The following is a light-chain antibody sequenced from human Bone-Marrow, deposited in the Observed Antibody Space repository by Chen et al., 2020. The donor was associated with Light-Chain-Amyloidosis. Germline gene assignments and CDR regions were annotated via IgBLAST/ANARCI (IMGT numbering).Light chain of an antibody. Sequence: QSVLTQPPSASGTPGQRVTISCSGSSSNIGSNTVNWYQQFSGTAPKLLIYTTNQRPSGVPDGCSGSKTGDSASLAISGLQAEEEADDYCAAWDDSLNGPVFGGGTKLTVL. CDR2: TTN. CDR1: SSNIGSNT. J-gene: IGLJ3*02. CDR3: AAWDDSLNGPV. V-gene: IGLV1-44*01.